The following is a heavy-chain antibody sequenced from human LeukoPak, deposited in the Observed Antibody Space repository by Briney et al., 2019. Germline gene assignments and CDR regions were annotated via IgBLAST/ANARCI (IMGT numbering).Heavy chain of an antibody. J-gene: IGHJ4*02. D-gene: IGHD2-15*01. V-gene: IGHV3-11*01. Sequence: PGGSLRLSCAASGFIFSDYYMSWIRQAPGKGLEWVSYISSSGSTIFYADSVRGRFTISRDNAKNSLFLQMNSLRAGDTAVYYCARDLRECSGGSCYIFDYWGQGTLVTVSS. CDR1: GFIFSDYY. CDR3: ARDLRECSGGSCYIFDY. CDR2: ISSSGSTI.